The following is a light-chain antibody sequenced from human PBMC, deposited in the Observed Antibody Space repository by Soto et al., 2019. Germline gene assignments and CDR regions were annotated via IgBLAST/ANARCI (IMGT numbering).Light chain of an antibody. J-gene: IGLJ1*01. Sequence: QSALTQPASVSGSPGQSIAISCTGTSSDVGAYNFVSWYQQRPDKAPKLILYDVSTRPSGVSNRFSGCKSGNTASLTISGLQAEDEADYYCSSYTTISTYVFGTGTKLTVL. CDR1: SSDVGAYNF. CDR3: SSYTTISTYV. CDR2: DVS. V-gene: IGLV2-14*01.